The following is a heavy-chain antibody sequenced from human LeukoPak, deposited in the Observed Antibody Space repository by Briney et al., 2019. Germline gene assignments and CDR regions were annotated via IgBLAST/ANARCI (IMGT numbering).Heavy chain of an antibody. J-gene: IGHJ4*02. D-gene: IGHD3-22*01. Sequence: SETLSLTCTVSGGSISSYYWSWIRQPPGKGLEWIGYIYYTGSTKYNASLKSRVTISVDTSKNQFSLKLSPVTAADTAVYYCARYYYDSSGYPYYFDYWGQGTLVTVSS. CDR1: GGSISSYY. CDR3: ARYYYDSSGYPYYFDY. V-gene: IGHV4-59*08. CDR2: IYYTGST.